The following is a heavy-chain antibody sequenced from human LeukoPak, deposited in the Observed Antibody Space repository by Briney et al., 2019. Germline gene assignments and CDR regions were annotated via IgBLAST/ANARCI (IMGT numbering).Heavy chain of an antibody. D-gene: IGHD3-10*01. CDR3: AKDLSPYGSGSYLY. J-gene: IGHJ4*02. CDR2: ISGSGGST. Sequence: SGGSLRLSCAASGFTFSSYAMSWVRQAPGKGLEWVSAISGSGGSTYYADSVKGRFTISRDNSKNTLYLQMNSLRAEDTAVYYCAKDLSPYGSGSYLYWGQGTLVTVSS. CDR1: GFTFSSYA. V-gene: IGHV3-23*01.